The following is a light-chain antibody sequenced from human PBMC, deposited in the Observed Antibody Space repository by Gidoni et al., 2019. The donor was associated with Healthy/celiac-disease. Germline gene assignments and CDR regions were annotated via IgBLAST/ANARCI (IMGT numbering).Light chain of an antibody. Sequence: DIVLNQSPDPLALSLGERATINCKSSQSVLYSSNNKNYLAWYQQKPGQPPKLLIYWASTRESGVPDRFSGSGSGTDFTLTISSLQAEDVAVYYCQQYYSTLYTFGQGTKLEIK. CDR2: WAS. J-gene: IGKJ2*01. CDR3: QQYYSTLYT. V-gene: IGKV4-1*01. CDR1: QSVLYSSNNKNY.